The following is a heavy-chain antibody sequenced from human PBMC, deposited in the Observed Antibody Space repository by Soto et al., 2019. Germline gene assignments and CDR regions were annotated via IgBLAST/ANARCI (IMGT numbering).Heavy chain of an antibody. J-gene: IGHJ5*02. V-gene: IGHV1-18*01. CDR2: ISTYDDKT. Sequence: QVQLVQSGAEVKTPGASVKVSCRASGYSFRTHGISWVRQAPGQGLEWMGWISTYDDKTNFPQKFQGRITMTTDTSTSTAYTELRSLRSHYTAVYFCARDIGYCNSTGCFRNWFDPWGPGTLVTVSS. CDR3: ARDIGYCNSTGCFRNWFDP. D-gene: IGHD2-2*01. CDR1: GYSFRTHG.